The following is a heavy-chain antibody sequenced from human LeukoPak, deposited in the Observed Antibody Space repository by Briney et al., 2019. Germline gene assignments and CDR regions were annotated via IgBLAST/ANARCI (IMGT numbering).Heavy chain of an antibody. V-gene: IGHV3-21*01. CDR2: ISSSSSYI. CDR1: GFTFSSYS. Sequence: GSLRLSCAASGFTFSSYSMDWVRQAPGKGLEWVSSISSSSSYIYYADSVKGRFTISRDNAKNSLYLQMNSLRAEDTAVYYCARSPGQWLFFDYWGQGTLVTVSS. D-gene: IGHD6-19*01. CDR3: ARSPGQWLFFDY. J-gene: IGHJ4*02.